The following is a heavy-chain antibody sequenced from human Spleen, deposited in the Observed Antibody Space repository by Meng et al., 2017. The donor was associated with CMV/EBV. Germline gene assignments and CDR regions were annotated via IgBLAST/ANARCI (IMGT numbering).Heavy chain of an antibody. CDR1: GYIFTGYY. D-gene: IGHD1-26*01. V-gene: IGHV1-2*02. CDR3: AKDREVGMAMAPTRRIFDS. CDR2: INPNSGYT. J-gene: IGHJ4*02. Sequence: ASVKVSCKTSGYIFTGYYMHWVRQAPGQGLEWMGWINPNSGYTIYAQSFQGRVTMTRDTSISTAYVELSSLRSDDTAVYYCAKDREVGMAMAPTRRIFDSWGQGTLVTGLL.